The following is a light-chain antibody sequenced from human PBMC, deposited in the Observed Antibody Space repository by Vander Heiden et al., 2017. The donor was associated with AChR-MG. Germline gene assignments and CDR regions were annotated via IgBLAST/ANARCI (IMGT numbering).Light chain of an antibody. J-gene: IGLJ3*02. Sequence: QSVLTQPPSVYGAPGQRVTIPCPGSSSNSGAGYEVHWYQKRPGTAPKLLIYANTNRPSGVPDRFSGSKSGTSTYPAISGLQAEDEADYDCQSYDTSLSAGVFGEGTKLTVL. CDR2: ANT. CDR3: QSYDTSLSAGV. V-gene: IGLV1-40*01. CDR1: SSNSGAGYE.